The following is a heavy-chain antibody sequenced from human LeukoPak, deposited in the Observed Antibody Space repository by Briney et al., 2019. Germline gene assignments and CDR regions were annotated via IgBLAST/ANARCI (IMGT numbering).Heavy chain of an antibody. CDR1: GYTFSDYY. CDR2: INPNSGGT. CDR3: AGVYYDGSGSFDY. Sequence: GASVKVSCKASGYTFSDYYMHWVRQAPGQGLELMGWINPNSGGTKYAQKFQGRVTMTRDTSISTAYMELSRLRSDDTAVYYCAGVYYDGSGSFDYWGQGTLVTVSS. V-gene: IGHV1-2*02. D-gene: IGHD3-22*01. J-gene: IGHJ4*02.